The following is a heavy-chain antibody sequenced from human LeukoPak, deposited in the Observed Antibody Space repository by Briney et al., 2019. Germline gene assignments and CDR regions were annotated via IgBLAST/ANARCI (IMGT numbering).Heavy chain of an antibody. J-gene: IGHJ5*02. D-gene: IGHD2-2*01. CDR3: ARVLGYQRGAWFDP. CDR2: IYTSGST. Sequence: SETLSLTCTVSGGSISSGSYYWSWIRQPAGKGLEWIGRIYTSGSTNYNPSLKSRVTISVDTSKNQFSLKLSSVTAADTAVYYCARVLGYQRGAWFDPWGQGTLVTVSS. CDR1: GGSISSGSYY. V-gene: IGHV4-61*02.